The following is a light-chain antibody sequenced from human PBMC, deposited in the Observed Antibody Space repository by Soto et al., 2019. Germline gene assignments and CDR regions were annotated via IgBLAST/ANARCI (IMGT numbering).Light chain of an antibody. Sequence: QSVLAQPPSASGTPGHRVTISCSGSSANIGRNYVYWYQQLPGTAPKLLIYRNKQRPSGGPDRFSGSRSGSSASLAISGLRSEDEADYYCASWDDSLRTWVFGGGTKLTVL. CDR3: ASWDDSLRTWV. V-gene: IGLV1-47*02. CDR2: RNK. J-gene: IGLJ3*02. CDR1: SANIGRNY.